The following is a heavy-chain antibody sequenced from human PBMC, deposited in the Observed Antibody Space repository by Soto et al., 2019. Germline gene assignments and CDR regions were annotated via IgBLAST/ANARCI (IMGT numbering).Heavy chain of an antibody. D-gene: IGHD3-9*01. CDR1: GFTFSSYE. CDR3: ARAYYDILTGYVYYGMDV. Sequence: LRLSCAASGFTFSSYEMNWVRQAPGKGLEWVSYISSSGSTIYYADSVKGRFTISRDNAKNSLYLQMNSLRAEDTAVYYCARAYYDILTGYVYYGMDVWGQGTTVTVSS. V-gene: IGHV3-48*03. CDR2: ISSSGSTI. J-gene: IGHJ6*02.